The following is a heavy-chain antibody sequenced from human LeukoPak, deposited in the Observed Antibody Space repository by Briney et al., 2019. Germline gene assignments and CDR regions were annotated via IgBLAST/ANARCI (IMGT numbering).Heavy chain of an antibody. V-gene: IGHV3-23*01. D-gene: IGHD3-10*01. Sequence: TGGSLRLSCAASGFTFSNYAMSWVRQAPGKGLEWVSTISGGGVNTYYADSVKGRFTISRDNSKNTLYLQMNSLRAEDTAVYYCAKLTSSGSSSYFDYWGQGTLVTVSS. J-gene: IGHJ4*02. CDR2: ISGGGVNT. CDR1: GFTFSNYA. CDR3: AKLTSSGSSSYFDY.